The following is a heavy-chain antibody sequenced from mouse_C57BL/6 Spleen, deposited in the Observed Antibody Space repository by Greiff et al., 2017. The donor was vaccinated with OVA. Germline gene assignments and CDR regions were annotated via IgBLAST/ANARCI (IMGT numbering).Heavy chain of an antibody. J-gene: IGHJ2*01. CDR3: ARYYGSSYFYFDY. CDR2: IWSGGST. Sequence: VQLVESGPGLVQPSQSLSITCTVSGFSLTSYGVHWVRQSPGKGLEWLGVIWSGGSTDYNAAFISRLSISKDNSKSQVFFKMNSLQADDTAIYYCARYYGSSYFYFDYWGQGTTLTVSS. D-gene: IGHD1-1*01. CDR1: GFSLTSYG. V-gene: IGHV2-2*01.